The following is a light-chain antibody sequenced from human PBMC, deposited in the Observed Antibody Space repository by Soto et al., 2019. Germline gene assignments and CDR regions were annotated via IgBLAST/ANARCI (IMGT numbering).Light chain of an antibody. CDR2: TAS. CDR3: QQSYSTPQT. J-gene: IGKJ2*01. Sequence: DIQMTQSPSSLSASVGDRVTITCRASQTIRNYLNWYQQKPGKAPKLLIYTASNLQSGVPSRFSGSGSGTDFTLTISNLQPEDFATYYGQQSYSTPQTFGQGTKLEIK. CDR1: QTIRNY. V-gene: IGKV1-39*01.